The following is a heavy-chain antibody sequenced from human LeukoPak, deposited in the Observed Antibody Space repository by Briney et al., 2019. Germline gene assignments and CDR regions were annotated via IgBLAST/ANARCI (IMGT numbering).Heavy chain of an antibody. J-gene: IGHJ6*03. CDR2: IYYTGNT. D-gene: IGHD3-3*01. V-gene: IGHV4-39*01. Sequence: SETLSLTCTVPGGSISSGSYYWGWIRQPPGKGLEWIGNIYYTGNTYYDPSLKSRVTISVDTSKDQFSLKLSSVTAADTAVYYCARAVSDYDFWSGFGYYYYYMDVWGKGTTVTVSS. CDR1: GGSISSGSYY. CDR3: ARAVSDYDFWSGFGYYYYYMDV.